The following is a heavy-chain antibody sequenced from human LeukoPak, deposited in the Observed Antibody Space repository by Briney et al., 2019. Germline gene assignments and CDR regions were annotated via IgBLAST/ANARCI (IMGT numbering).Heavy chain of an antibody. J-gene: IGHJ5*02. CDR2: MFYSGST. Sequence: SETLSLTCTVSGGSISGYYWSWIRQPPGKGLQWSGDMFYSGSTNYNPSLKSRVSISVDTSRNQVSLKLSSVTAADTAVYYCARQESTTWYGDWFDPWGQGILVTVSS. CDR3: ARQESTTWYGDWFDP. D-gene: IGHD6-13*01. V-gene: IGHV4-59*08. CDR1: GGSISGYY.